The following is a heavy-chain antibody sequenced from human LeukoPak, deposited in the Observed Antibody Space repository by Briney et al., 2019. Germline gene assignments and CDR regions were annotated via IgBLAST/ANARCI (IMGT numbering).Heavy chain of an antibody. CDR2: INPNSGGT. J-gene: IGHJ5*02. Sequence: GASVKVSCKASGYTFTGYYMHWVRQAPGQGLEWMGWINPNSGGTNYAQKFQGRVTMTRDTSISTAYMELSRLRSDDTAVYYCARGRIAARAGWFDPWGRGTLVTVSS. CDR3: ARGRIAARAGWFDP. V-gene: IGHV1-2*02. CDR1: GYTFTGYY. D-gene: IGHD6-6*01.